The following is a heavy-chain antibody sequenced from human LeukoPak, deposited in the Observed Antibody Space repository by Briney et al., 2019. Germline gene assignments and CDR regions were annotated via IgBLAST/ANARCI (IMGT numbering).Heavy chain of an antibody. V-gene: IGHV3-53*01. Sequence: GGSLRLSCAASGFTVSSNYMSWVRQAPGKGLEWVSVIYSGGSTYYADSVKGRFTISRDNAKKSLFLQMSSLRSEDTAVYFCVRGDWYFESWGQGTLVTVSA. CDR3: VRGDWYFES. J-gene: IGHJ4*02. CDR2: IYSGGST. D-gene: IGHD2-21*01. CDR1: GFTVSSNY.